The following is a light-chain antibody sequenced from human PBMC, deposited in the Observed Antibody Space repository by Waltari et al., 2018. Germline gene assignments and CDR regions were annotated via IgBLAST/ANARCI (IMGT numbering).Light chain of an antibody. J-gene: IGLJ1*01. CDR3: QAWDSSTKV. Sequence: SYELTQPPSVYVSPGQTASIPCSGDKLGDKYPCWYQQKPGQSPVLVIYQDSKRPSGIPERFSGSNSGNTATLTISGTQAMDEADYYCQAWDSSTKVFGTGTKVTVL. CDR1: KLGDKY. V-gene: IGLV3-1*01. CDR2: QDS.